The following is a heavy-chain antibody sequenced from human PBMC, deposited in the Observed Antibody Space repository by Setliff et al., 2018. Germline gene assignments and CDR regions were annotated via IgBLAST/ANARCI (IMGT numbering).Heavy chain of an antibody. D-gene: IGHD2-2*01. V-gene: IGHV4-39*07. CDR2: VYYSGST. CDR1: GASITNINYY. CDR3: ARTSTGRYFDL. J-gene: IGHJ2*01. Sequence: PSETLSLTCTVSGASITNINYYWGLVRPPPGKGLEWIANVYYSGSTYYNPSLESRVTMSVDTSKSQFSLNLYSVTAADTAVYYCARTSTGRYFDLWGRGTLVTVSS.